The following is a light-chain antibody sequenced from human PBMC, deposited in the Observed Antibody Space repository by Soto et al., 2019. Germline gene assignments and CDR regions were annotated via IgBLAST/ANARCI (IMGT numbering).Light chain of an antibody. Sequence: QAVVTQPASVSGSPGQSITISCTGSSNDVGRYNQVSWYQQHPGKAPKVMIYEGSQRPSGVSNRFSGSKSGNTASLTISGLQAEDEADYYCCSYVGSTTDVFGTGTKVTVL. CDR2: EGS. CDR1: SNDVGRYNQ. CDR3: CSYVGSTTDV. J-gene: IGLJ1*01. V-gene: IGLV2-23*01.